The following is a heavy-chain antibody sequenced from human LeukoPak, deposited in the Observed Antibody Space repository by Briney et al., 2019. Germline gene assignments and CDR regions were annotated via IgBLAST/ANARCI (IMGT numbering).Heavy chain of an antibody. J-gene: IGHJ6*03. V-gene: IGHV1-2*07. CDR2: INPKNGGA. CDR1: GYTFIGYY. CDR3: ARAYYDSSGYYYLMGYYYYYMDV. D-gene: IGHD3-22*01. Sequence: ASVKVSCKTSGYTFIGYYMHWVRQAPGQGLEWMGWINPKNGGANYAPRFQGRVTMTRDTSISTAYMELSRLRSDDTAVYYCARAYYDSSGYYYLMGYYYYYMDVWGKGTTVTISS.